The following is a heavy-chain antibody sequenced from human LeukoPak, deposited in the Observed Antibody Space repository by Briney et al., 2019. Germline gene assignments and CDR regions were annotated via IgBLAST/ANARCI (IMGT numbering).Heavy chain of an antibody. Sequence: PGGSLTPSSLASAFILSSYWLHCVRPAPGKGLVWVSRIKDDDSDTNYADSVKGRLTISRDNAKNTPYLQMNSLRAEDTSVYYCTTIRPDYWGQGTLVTVSS. CDR2: IKDDDSDT. CDR3: TTIRPDY. CDR1: AFILSSYW. V-gene: IGHV3-74*01. D-gene: IGHD5-24*01. J-gene: IGHJ4*02.